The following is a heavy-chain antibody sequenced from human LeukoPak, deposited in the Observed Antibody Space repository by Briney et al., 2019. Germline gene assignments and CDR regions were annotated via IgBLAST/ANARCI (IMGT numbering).Heavy chain of an antibody. CDR3: ARDRADGYNYGDSFDN. D-gene: IGHD5-18*01. Sequence: PGGSLRLSCAASGFTVSNNYMSWVRQAPGKGLEWVSVIYSNGKAYYIDSVKGRFTISRDISQNTLFLQVNNLRAEDTAVYYCARDRADGYNYGDSFDNWGQGVLVTVSS. CDR2: IYSNGKA. J-gene: IGHJ4*02. CDR1: GFTVSNNY. V-gene: IGHV3-66*01.